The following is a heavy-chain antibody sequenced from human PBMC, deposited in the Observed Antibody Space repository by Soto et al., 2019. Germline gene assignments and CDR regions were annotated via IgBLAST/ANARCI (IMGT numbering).Heavy chain of an antibody. Sequence: SVKVSCKASGGTFSSYAISWVRQAPGQGLEWMGGIIPIFGTANYAQKFQGRVTITADESTSTAYMELSSLRSEDTAVYYCARDDVDYNWFDLWGQGNLVTVSS. V-gene: IGHV1-69*13. CDR1: GGTFSSYA. CDR3: ARDDVDYNWFDL. D-gene: IGHD4-17*01. CDR2: IIPIFGTA. J-gene: IGHJ5*02.